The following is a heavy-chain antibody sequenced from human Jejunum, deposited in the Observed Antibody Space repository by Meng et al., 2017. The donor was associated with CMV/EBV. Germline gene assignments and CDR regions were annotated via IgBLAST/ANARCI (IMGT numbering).Heavy chain of an antibody. CDR2: ISVSGIST. J-gene: IGHJ4*02. CDR1: GFTFNNYA. CDR3: AKAGGAYDKGFDY. Sequence: SGFTFNNYAMNWVRQAPGKDLECVSRISVSGISTYYTDSVKGRFTISRDNSKSTLYLQMNSLRAEDSAIYYCAKAGGAYDKGFDYWGQGTLVTVSS. D-gene: IGHD3-22*01. V-gene: IGHV3-23*01.